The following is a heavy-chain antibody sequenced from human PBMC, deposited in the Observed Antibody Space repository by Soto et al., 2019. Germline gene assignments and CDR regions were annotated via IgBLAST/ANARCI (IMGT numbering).Heavy chain of an antibody. CDR3: ARVEAAAGRLYYYYYYMDV. D-gene: IGHD6-13*01. CDR2: INWNGGST. Sequence: GGSLRLSCAASGFTFDDYGMSWVRQAPGKGLEWVSGINWNGGSTGYADSVKGRFTISRDNAKNSLYLQMNSLRAEDTALYHCARVEAAAGRLYYYYYYMDVWGKGTTVTVSS. V-gene: IGHV3-20*01. CDR1: GFTFDDYG. J-gene: IGHJ6*03.